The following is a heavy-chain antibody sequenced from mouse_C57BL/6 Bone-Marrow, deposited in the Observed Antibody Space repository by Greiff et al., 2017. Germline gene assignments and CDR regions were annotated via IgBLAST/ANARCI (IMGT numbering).Heavy chain of an antibody. J-gene: IGHJ1*03. Sequence: QVQLQQSGAVLVRPGTSVKVSCKASGYAFTNYLIEWVKQRPGQGLEWIGVINPGSGGTNYNEKFKGKATLTADKSSSTAYLRLSSLTSDDSAVYFCASLDWYFDVWGKGTTVTVSS. V-gene: IGHV1-54*01. CDR3: ASLDWYFDV. CDR2: INPGSGGT. CDR1: GYAFTNYL.